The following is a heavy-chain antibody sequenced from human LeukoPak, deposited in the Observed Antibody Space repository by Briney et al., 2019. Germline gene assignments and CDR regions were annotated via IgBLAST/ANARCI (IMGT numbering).Heavy chain of an antibody. CDR3: ARADCSGGTCSGDDAFDI. V-gene: IGHV4-34*01. D-gene: IGHD2-15*01. J-gene: IGHJ3*02. Sequence: PSETLSLTCAVYGGSFIGFHWNWIRQPPGKGLEWIASIYYTGSTYYNPSLKSRVTISVDTSKNQFSLKLSSVTAADTAVYYRARADCSGGTCSGDDAFDIWGQGTMVTVSS. CDR2: IYYTGST. CDR1: GGSFIGFH.